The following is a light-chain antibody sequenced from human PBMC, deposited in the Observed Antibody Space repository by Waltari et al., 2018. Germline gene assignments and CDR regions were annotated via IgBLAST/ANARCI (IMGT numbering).Light chain of an antibody. CDR1: SSDVGGYDS. J-gene: IGLJ1*01. Sequence: QSALTQPASVSGSPGQSITISCTGTSSDVGGYDSVPWYQQYPGRAPKLIIYEVTRRPSGVSPRFSASKSGNTASLTISGLQSEDEADYYCSSYATSSPFVFGTGTKVIV. V-gene: IGLV2-14*01. CDR3: SSYATSSPFV. CDR2: EVT.